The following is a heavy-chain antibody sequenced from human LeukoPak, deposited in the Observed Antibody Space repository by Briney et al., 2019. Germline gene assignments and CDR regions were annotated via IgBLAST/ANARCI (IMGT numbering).Heavy chain of an antibody. J-gene: IGHJ4*02. CDR3: AKEIVAASTIDY. CDR1: GLTFSSYA. CDR2: ISGSGGST. Sequence: GGSLRLSCAASGLTFSSYAMSWVRQAPGKGLEWASAISGSGGSTYYADSVKGRFTISRDNSKNTLYLQMNSLRAEDTAVYYCAKEIVAASTIDYWGQGTLVTVSS. D-gene: IGHD5-12*01. V-gene: IGHV3-23*01.